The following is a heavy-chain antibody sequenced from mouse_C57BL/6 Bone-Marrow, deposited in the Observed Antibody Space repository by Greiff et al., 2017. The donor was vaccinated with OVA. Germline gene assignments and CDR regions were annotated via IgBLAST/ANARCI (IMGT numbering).Heavy chain of an antibody. Sequence: VQGVESGAELVRPGASVTLSCKASGYTFTDYEMHWVKQTPVHGLEWIGAIDPETGGTAYNQKFKGKAILTADKSSSTAYMELRSLTSEDSAVYYCTRANYYGYLYAMDYWGQGTSVTVSS. CDR1: GYTFTDYE. V-gene: IGHV1-15*01. J-gene: IGHJ4*01. CDR2: IDPETGGT. D-gene: IGHD2-2*01. CDR3: TRANYYGYLYAMDY.